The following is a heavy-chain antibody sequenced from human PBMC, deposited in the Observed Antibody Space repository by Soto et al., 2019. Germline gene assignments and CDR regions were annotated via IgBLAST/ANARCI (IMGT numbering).Heavy chain of an antibody. Sequence: EVQLVESGGGLVQPGGSLRLSCAASGFTFSLYTMNWVRQAPGKGLEWVSSISSSSSYIYYADSVKGRFTISRDNAKNSRSLQMNSLRAEDTAVYYCARDPYGDYYFDYWGQGTLVTVS. CDR3: ARDPYGDYYFDY. D-gene: IGHD4-17*01. V-gene: IGHV3-21*01. CDR2: ISSSSSYI. CDR1: GFTFSLYT. J-gene: IGHJ4*02.